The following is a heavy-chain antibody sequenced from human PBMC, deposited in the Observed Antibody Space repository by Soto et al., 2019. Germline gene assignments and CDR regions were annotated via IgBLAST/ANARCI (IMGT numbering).Heavy chain of an antibody. Sequence: QVHLVQSGSEVKTAGAAVKVSCKASGYTFSDYGVSWVRQAPGQGLEWMGWINVYSGTTNYLPKFQGRVTMTTDPSTSTLYMELRDLSSEDTAVYYCARGRGGYLSSSGHTHNYLDYWGQGTLVTVSS. CDR3: ARGRGGYLSSSGHTHNYLDY. CDR1: GYTFSDYG. D-gene: IGHD3-22*01. V-gene: IGHV1-18*01. J-gene: IGHJ4*02. CDR2: INVYSGTT.